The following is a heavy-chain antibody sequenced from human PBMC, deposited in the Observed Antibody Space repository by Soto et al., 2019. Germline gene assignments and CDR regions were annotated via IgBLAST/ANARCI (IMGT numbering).Heavy chain of an antibody. J-gene: IGHJ4*02. CDR2: ISGSGSST. Sequence: EVQLLESGGALAQPGGSLRLSCEASGFTFSGNTMSWVRQAPGKGLEWISSISGSGSSTYYADSVKGRFTISRDKSKNIVYLQMSSLRAEDTALYYCAKDLRGSKWGWGTEPFDSWGQGTPVAVSS. D-gene: IGHD3-16*01. V-gene: IGHV3-23*01. CDR3: AKDLRGSKWGWGTEPFDS. CDR1: GFTFSGNT.